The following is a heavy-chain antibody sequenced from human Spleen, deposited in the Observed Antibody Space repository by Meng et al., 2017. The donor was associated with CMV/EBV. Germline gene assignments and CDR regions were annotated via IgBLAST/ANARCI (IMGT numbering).Heavy chain of an antibody. Sequence: GESLKISCEASGFIFSSYAMSWVRQAPGKGLEWVSGISGSGSRTYYADSVKGRFTVSRDKSMNTLSLQMNSLRAEDTAVYYCARDYYDSSGYRNWFDPWGQGTLVTVSS. J-gene: IGHJ5*02. CDR3: ARDYYDSSGYRNWFDP. CDR1: GFIFSSYA. CDR2: ISGSGSRT. D-gene: IGHD3-22*01. V-gene: IGHV3-23*01.